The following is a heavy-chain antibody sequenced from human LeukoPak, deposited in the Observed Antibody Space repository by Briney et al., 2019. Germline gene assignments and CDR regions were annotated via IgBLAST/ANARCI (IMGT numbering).Heavy chain of an antibody. D-gene: IGHD6-13*01. CDR3: ARETATGVTSSWYYDC. J-gene: IGHJ4*02. CDR2: ITSDGGGT. Sequence: GGSLRLSCAASGFMFSHSSIHWVRQPPGKGLEYVSAITSDGGGTFYANSVKGRFTISRDNSKDTLSLHMASLTTEDTAVYYCARETATGVTSSWYYDCWGQGILVTVSS. V-gene: IGHV3-64*01. CDR1: GFMFSHSS.